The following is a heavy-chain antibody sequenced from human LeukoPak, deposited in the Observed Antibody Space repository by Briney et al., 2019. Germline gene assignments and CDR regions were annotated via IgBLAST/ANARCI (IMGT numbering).Heavy chain of an antibody. CDR2: INPNSGGT. Sequence: ASVKVSCKASGYTFTGYYMHWVRQAPGQGLEWMGWINPNSGGTNYAQKFQGRVTMTRDTSISTAYMELSRLRSDDTAMYYCARSKVGIAVAGPDFDYWGQGTLVTVSS. V-gene: IGHV1-2*02. CDR3: ARSKVGIAVAGPDFDY. D-gene: IGHD6-19*01. CDR1: GYTFTGYY. J-gene: IGHJ4*02.